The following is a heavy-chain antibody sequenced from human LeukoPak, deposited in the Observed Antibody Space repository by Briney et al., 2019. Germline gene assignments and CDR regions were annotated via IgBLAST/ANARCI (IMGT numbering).Heavy chain of an antibody. J-gene: IGHJ4*02. V-gene: IGHV4-34*01. CDR1: RGSFSGYY. CDR2: INHSGST. Sequence: SETLSLTCAVYRGSFSGYYWRWIRQPPGKGLEWIGEINHSGSTNYNPSLKSRVTISVDTSKNQFSLKLSSVDGAVAAVYYCVRAANPPHSFDYWGQGTLVTVSS. D-gene: IGHD6-13*01. CDR3: VRAANPPHSFDY.